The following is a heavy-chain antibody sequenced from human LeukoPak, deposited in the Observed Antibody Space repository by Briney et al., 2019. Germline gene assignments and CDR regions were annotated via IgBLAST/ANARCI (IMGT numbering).Heavy chain of an antibody. J-gene: IGHJ4*02. D-gene: IGHD2-2*01. V-gene: IGHV3-13*01. CDR1: GFTFSSYD. Sequence: GGSLRLSCAASGFTFSSYDMHWVRQATGKGLEWVSAIGTAGDTYYPGSVKGRFTISRENAKNSLYLQMNSLRAGDTAVYYCARSNNYQLLSPDIDYWGQGTLVTVSS. CDR2: IGTAGDT. CDR3: ARSNNYQLLSPDIDY.